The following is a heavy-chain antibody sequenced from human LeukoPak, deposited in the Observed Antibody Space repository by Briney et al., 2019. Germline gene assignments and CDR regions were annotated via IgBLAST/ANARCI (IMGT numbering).Heavy chain of an antibody. Sequence: GGSLRLSCAASGFTVSSNYMSWVRQAPGKGLEWVSVIYSGGSTYYADSVRGRFTISRDNSKNTLYLQMNSLGAEDTAVYYCAKEFTYYDFWSGYSTVDYWGQGTLVTVSS. CDR2: IYSGGST. CDR1: GFTVSSNY. D-gene: IGHD3-3*01. J-gene: IGHJ4*02. V-gene: IGHV3-53*01. CDR3: AKEFTYYDFWSGYSTVDY.